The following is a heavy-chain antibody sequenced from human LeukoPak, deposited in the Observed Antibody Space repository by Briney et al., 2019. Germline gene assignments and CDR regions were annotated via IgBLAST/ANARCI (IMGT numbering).Heavy chain of an antibody. D-gene: IGHD6-19*01. CDR3: AREGSSGWYGFDP. CDR2: IYYSGST. V-gene: IGHV4-59*01. J-gene: IGHJ5*02. Sequence: SETLSLTCTVSGGSISSYYWSWIRQPPGKGLEWIGYIYYSGSTNYNPSLKSRVTISVDTSKNQFSLELSSVTAADTAVYYCAREGSSGWYGFDPWGQGTLVTVSS. CDR1: GGSISSYY.